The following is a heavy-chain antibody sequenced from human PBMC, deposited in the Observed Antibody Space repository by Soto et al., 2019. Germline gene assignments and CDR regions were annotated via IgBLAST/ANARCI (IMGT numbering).Heavy chain of an antibody. V-gene: IGHV3-23*01. Sequence: GESLKISCAASGFTFSSYAMSWVRQAPGKGLEWVSAISGSGGSTYYADSVKGRFTISRDNSKNTLYLQMNSLRAEDTAVYYCAKDVEPYYDILTGYYDYWGQGTLVTVSS. CDR2: ISGSGGST. J-gene: IGHJ4*02. CDR1: GFTFSSYA. CDR3: AKDVEPYYDILTGYYDY. D-gene: IGHD3-9*01.